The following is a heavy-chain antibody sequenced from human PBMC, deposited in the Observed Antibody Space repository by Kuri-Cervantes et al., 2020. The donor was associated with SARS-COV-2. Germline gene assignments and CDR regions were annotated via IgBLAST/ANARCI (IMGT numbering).Heavy chain of an antibody. CDR3: ARSGAARVLRFLERFVLRAFDI. D-gene: IGHD3-3*01. J-gene: IGHJ3*02. Sequence: SETLSLTCTVSGGSISSYYWNWIRQPPGKGLEWIGYIYYSGSTNYNPSLKSRVTISVDTSKNQFSLKLSSVTAADTAVYYCARSGAARVLRFLERFVLRAFDIWGQGTMVTDSS. V-gene: IGHV4-59*12. CDR2: IYYSGST. CDR1: GGSISSYY.